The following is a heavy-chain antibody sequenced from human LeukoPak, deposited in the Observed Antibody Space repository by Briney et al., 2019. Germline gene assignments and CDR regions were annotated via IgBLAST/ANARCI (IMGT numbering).Heavy chain of an antibody. CDR3: ATPITFGGVIVPPNFDY. CDR2: ISYDGSNK. Sequence: GGSLRLSCAASGFTFSSYGMHWVRQAPGKGLEWVAVISYDGSNKYYADSVKGRFTISRDNSKNTLYLQMNSLRAEDTAVYYCATPITFGGVIVPPNFDYWGQGTLVTVSS. CDR1: GFTFSSYG. V-gene: IGHV3-30*03. J-gene: IGHJ4*02. D-gene: IGHD3-16*02.